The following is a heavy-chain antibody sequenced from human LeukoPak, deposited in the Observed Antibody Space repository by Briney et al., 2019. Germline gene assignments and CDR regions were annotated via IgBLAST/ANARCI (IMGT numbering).Heavy chain of an antibody. D-gene: IGHD4-17*01. CDR2: IYTSGST. J-gene: IGHJ5*02. Sequence: PSKTLSLTCTVSGDSISSYYWNWIRQPAGKGLEWIGRIYTSGSTNYNPSLKGRVTMSVDTSKNQFSLKLSSVTAADTAVYYCARGYGDYDWFDPWGQGTLVTVSS. CDR3: ARGYGDYDWFDP. V-gene: IGHV4-4*07. CDR1: GDSISSYY.